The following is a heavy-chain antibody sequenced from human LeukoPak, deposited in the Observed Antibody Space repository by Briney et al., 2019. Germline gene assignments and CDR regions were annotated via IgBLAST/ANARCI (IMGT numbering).Heavy chain of an antibody. CDR2: IAYDGDRK. D-gene: IGHD3-22*01. CDR3: ARSPYYVDSSGLYYFDY. J-gene: IGHJ4*02. Sequence: GGSLRLSCAGAGFIFSGYGMHWVRQAPGKGLEWVAVIAYDGDRKYYADSVKGRFTIFRDNAENTLYLQMNSLRGDDTAVYYCARSPYYVDSSGLYYFDYWGQGTLVTVSS. V-gene: IGHV3-30-3*01. CDR1: GFIFSGYG.